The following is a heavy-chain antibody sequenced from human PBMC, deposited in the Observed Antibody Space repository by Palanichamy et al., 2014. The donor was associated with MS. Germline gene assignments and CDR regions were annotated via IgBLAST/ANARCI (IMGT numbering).Heavy chain of an antibody. CDR3: ARVDIMIQLWSFDY. V-gene: IGHV3-21*01. CDR2: ISSSGSYR. CDR1: GFTFSSYS. J-gene: IGHJ4*02. D-gene: IGHD5-18*01. Sequence: EVQLVESGGGLVNPGGSLRLSCAASGFTFSSYSMNWVRQAPGKGLEWVSSISSSGSYRYYADSVKGRFTISRDNAKNSLYLQMNSLRADDTAVYYCARVDIMIQLWSFDYWGQGTLVTVSS.